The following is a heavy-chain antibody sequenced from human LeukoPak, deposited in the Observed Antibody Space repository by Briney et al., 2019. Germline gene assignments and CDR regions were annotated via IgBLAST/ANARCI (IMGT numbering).Heavy chain of an antibody. V-gene: IGHV4-31*03. Sequence: SETLSLTCTVSGGSINNDDYYWSWIRQHPERGLEWIGHIYYSGNTYYNPSLKSRVTISVDTSKNQFSLKLNSVTATDTAVYYCARHYGPWGQGTLVTVSS. J-gene: IGHJ4*02. CDR1: GGSINNDDYY. CDR3: ARHYGP. D-gene: IGHD3-16*01. CDR2: IYYSGNT.